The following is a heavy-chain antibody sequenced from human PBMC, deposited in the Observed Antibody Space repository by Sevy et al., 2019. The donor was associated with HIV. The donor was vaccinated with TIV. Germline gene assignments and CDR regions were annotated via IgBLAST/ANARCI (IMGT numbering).Heavy chain of an antibody. CDR3: ARLHCGGDCYGGFFYYGMDV. Sequence: SETLYLTCSMSGGSISSSYYYWGWIRQTPGRGLDWIGHIHYRGNTYYNPSLRRRVTISVDTSKNLFFLRLSSVTAADTALYYCARLHCGGDCYGGFFYYGMDVWGQGTTVTVSS. D-gene: IGHD2-21*01. V-gene: IGHV4-39*01. CDR1: GGSISSSYYY. CDR2: IHYRGNT. J-gene: IGHJ6*02.